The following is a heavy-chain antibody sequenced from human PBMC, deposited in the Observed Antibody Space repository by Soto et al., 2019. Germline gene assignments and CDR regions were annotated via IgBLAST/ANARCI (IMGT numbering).Heavy chain of an antibody. D-gene: IGHD2-21*01. CDR1: GDSISGFY. Sequence: QVQLQESGPGLVKPSETLSLTCNVSGDSISGFYWSWIRQAPGKGLEWIVYIHDSWGTNYNPSLNSRVTISADTSKNQLSLQRYSVTAADTAVYYCGRLGEMVIIGVSDADFDIWGQGTMVTVSS. CDR3: GRLGEMVIIGVSDADFDI. J-gene: IGHJ3*02. CDR2: IHDSWGT. V-gene: IGHV4-59*08.